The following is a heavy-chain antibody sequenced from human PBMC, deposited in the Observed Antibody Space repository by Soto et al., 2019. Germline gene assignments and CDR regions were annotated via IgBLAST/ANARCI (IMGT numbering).Heavy chain of an antibody. CDR2: IYHSGST. CDR3: VRDLSHGYTGNV. Sequence: PSSTLSLTCTISGGSISSYYWSWIRQPPGKGLEWIAYIYHSGSTNYNPSLKSRVTISVDTSRDQFSLKLSSGTHADTAVYFGVRDLSHGYTGNVWGHGTLVTVSS. CDR1: GGSISSYY. D-gene: IGHD5-18*01. V-gene: IGHV4-59*01. J-gene: IGHJ3*01.